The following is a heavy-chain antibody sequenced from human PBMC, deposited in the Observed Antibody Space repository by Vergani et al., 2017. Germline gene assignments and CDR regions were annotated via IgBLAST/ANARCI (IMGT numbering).Heavy chain of an antibody. CDR1: GGSFSDYY. J-gene: IGHJ4*02. CDR2: INHSGST. V-gene: IGHV4-34*01. CDR3: ARGAGIAAACAGDY. Sequence: QVQLQQWGAGLLKPSETLSLTCVVYGGSFSDYYWSWIRQPPGKGLEWIGEINHSGSTNYNTSLKSRVNVSGDTSKNQFSLKLSSVTAADTAVYYCARGAGIAAACAGDYWGQGTLVTVSS. D-gene: IGHD6-13*01.